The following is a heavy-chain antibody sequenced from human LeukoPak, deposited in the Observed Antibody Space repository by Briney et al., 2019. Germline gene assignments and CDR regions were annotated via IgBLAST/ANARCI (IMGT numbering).Heavy chain of an antibody. Sequence: PGGSLRLSCAASGFTFSDYYMSWVRQAPGKGPEWVSYISSSSSYTTYADSVKGRFTISRDNAKNSLYMQMNSLRADDTAVYYCARASDYDSGGYYIGGTFDYWGQGTLVTVSS. D-gene: IGHD3-22*01. J-gene: IGHJ4*02. CDR2: ISSSSSYT. CDR1: GFTFSDYY. CDR3: ARASDYDSGGYYIGGTFDY. V-gene: IGHV3-11*05.